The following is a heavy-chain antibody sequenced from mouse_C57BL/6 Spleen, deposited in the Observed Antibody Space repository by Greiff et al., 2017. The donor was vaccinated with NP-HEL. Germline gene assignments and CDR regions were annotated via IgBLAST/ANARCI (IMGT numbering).Heavy chain of an antibody. D-gene: IGHD1-1*01. J-gene: IGHJ1*03. CDR1: GYTFTSYW. Sequence: QVQLPHHGAELVKPGASVKMSCKASGYTFTSYWITWVKQRPGQGLEWIGDIYPGSGSTNYNEKFKSKATLTVDTSSSTAYMQLSSLTSEDSAVYYCARGGFYYGSSYGYFDVWGTGTTVTVSS. V-gene: IGHV1-55*01. CDR3: ARGGFYYGSSYGYFDV. CDR2: IYPGSGST.